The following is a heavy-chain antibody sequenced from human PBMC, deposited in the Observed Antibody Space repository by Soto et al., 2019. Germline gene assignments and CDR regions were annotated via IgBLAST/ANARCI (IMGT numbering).Heavy chain of an antibody. Sequence: EVQLLESGGGLVQPGGSLRLSCTASGFTFSSYAMSWVRQAPGKELEWVSTISGNSGKTNYAESVKGRFSISRDNSKNTVHLQLDSLRAEDTAVYFCAKLGFVLMELYHCHQWGHGTLVTVSS. CDR2: ISGNSGKT. D-gene: IGHD2-8*01. V-gene: IGHV3-23*01. CDR1: GFTFSSYA. J-gene: IGHJ4*01. CDR3: AKLGFVLMELYHCHQ.